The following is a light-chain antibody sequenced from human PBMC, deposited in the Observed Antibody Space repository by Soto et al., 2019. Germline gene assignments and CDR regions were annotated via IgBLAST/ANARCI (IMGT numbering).Light chain of an antibody. J-gene: IGKJ5*01. CDR2: AAS. Sequence: DIQMTQSPSSVSASVGDRVTITCRASQDISGWLAWYQQKPGKAPKLLIYAASSLQSGVPSRFSGSGSGTYFTLTISSLQPEDFATYYCLQANTFPITFGQGTRLAIK. CDR3: LQANTFPIT. V-gene: IGKV1-12*01. CDR1: QDISGW.